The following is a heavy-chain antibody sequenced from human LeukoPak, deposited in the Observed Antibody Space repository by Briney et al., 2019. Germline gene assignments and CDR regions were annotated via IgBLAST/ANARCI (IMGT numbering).Heavy chain of an antibody. Sequence: PSETLSLTCNVSGGAISSYYWSWIRQPPGKGLEWIGYIYYSGSTNYNPSLKSRVTVSVDTSKNQLSLKLSSVTAADTAVYYCARMGPPLRGVRYYYYMDVWGKGTTVTVSS. J-gene: IGHJ6*03. CDR2: IYYSGST. D-gene: IGHD3-10*01. V-gene: IGHV4-59*01. CDR3: ARMGPPLRGVRYYYYMDV. CDR1: GGAISSYY.